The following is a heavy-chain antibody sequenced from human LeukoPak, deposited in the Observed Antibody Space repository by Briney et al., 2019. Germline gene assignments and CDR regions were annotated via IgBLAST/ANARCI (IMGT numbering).Heavy chain of an antibody. V-gene: IGHV4-4*07. J-gene: IGHJ4*02. Sequence: KPSETLSLTCTVSGASISSYYYNWIRQTAGRGLEWIGRLYISGSTDYNPSLKSRVTISVDTSNNQFSLNLNSVTAADTAAYFCARDLSGSLYFDYWGQGVLVTVSS. CDR3: ARDLSGSLYFDY. CDR1: GASISSYY. CDR2: LYISGST. D-gene: IGHD3-10*01.